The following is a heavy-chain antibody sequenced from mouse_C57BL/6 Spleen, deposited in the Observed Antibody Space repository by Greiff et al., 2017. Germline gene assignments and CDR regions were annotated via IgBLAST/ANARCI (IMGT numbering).Heavy chain of an antibody. CDR3: AREKVSTMVTTEAMDY. Sequence: QVHVKQSGAELVKPGASVKLSCKASGYTFTSYWMHWVKQRPGRGLEWLGRIDPNSGGTKYNEKFKSKATLTVDKPSSTAYMQLSSLTSADSAVYYCAREKVSTMVTTEAMDYWGQGTSVTVSS. CDR2: IDPNSGGT. CDR1: GYTFTSYW. D-gene: IGHD2-2*01. V-gene: IGHV1-72*01. J-gene: IGHJ4*01.